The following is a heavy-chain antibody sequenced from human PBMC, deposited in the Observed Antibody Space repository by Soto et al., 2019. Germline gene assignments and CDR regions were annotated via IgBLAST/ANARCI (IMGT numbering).Heavy chain of an antibody. J-gene: IGHJ4*02. D-gene: IGHD2-15*01. V-gene: IGHV1-18*01. CDR3: ARDEVVVVVAAEYYFDY. CDR2: ISAYNGNT. CDR1: GYTFTSYG. Sequence: HVQLVQSGAEVKKPGASVKVSCKASGYTFTSYGISWVRQAPGQGLEWMGWISAYNGNTNYAQKLQGRVTMTTDTSTSTAYMELRSLRSDDTAVYYCARDEVVVVVAAEYYFDYWGQGTLVTVSS.